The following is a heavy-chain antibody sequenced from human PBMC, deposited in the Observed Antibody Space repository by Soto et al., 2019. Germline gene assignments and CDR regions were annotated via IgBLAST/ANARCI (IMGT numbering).Heavy chain of an antibody. D-gene: IGHD3-3*01. Sequence: HPGGSLRLSCAASGFTFSSYAMHWVRQAPGKGLEYVSAISSNGGSTYYANSVKGRFTISRDNSKNTLYLQMGSLRAEDMAVYYCARDYDFWSGVTPYYYYMDVWGKGTTVTVSS. CDR2: ISSNGGST. J-gene: IGHJ6*03. V-gene: IGHV3-64*01. CDR3: ARDYDFWSGVTPYYYYMDV. CDR1: GFTFSSYA.